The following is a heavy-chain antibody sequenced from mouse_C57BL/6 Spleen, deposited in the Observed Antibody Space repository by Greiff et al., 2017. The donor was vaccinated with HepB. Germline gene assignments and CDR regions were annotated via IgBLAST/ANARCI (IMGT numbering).Heavy chain of an antibody. Sequence: ESGPGLVKPSQSLSLTCSVTGYSITSGYYWNWIRQFPGNKLEWMGYISYDGSNNYNPSLKNRISITRDTSKNQFFLKLNSVTTEDTATYYCARRLGDYYAMDYWGQGTSVTVSS. J-gene: IGHJ4*01. V-gene: IGHV3-6*01. D-gene: IGHD3-1*01. CDR3: ARRLGDYYAMDY. CDR1: GYSITSGYY. CDR2: ISYDGSN.